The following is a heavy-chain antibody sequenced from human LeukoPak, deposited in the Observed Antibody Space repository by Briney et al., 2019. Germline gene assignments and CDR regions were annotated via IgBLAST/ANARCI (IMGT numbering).Heavy chain of an antibody. J-gene: IGHJ4*02. D-gene: IGHD3-22*01. CDR1: GFIFSDYY. CDR2: ISSSGSTI. V-gene: IGHV3-11*01. CDR3: ARDYYDSSVLY. Sequence: PGGSLRLSCAASGFIFSDYYMSWIRQAPGKGLEWVSYISSSGSTIYYADSVKGRFTISRDSAKNSLYLQMNSLRAEDTAVYYCARDYYDSSVLYWGQGTLVTVSS.